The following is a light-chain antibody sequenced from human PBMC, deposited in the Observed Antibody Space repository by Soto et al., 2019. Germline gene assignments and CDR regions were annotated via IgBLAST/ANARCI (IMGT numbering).Light chain of an antibody. V-gene: IGLV2-14*01. CDR3: SSYTANNTRL. J-gene: IGLJ1*01. CDR1: SSDVGGYNY. CDR2: EVS. Sequence: QSALTQPASVSGSPGQAITISCTGTSSDVGGYNYVSWDQHRPGKAPQLIIYEVSYRPSGVSNRFSGSKSGNTASLTISGLQAEYEADYYCSSYTANNTRLFGTGTKLTVL.